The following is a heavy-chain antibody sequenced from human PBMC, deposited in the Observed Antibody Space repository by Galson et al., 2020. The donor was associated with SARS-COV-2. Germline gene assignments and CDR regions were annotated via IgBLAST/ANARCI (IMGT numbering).Heavy chain of an antibody. D-gene: IGHD4-17*01. CDR2: ISWNSGSI. CDR1: GFTFDDYA. V-gene: IGHV3-9*01. J-gene: IGHJ3*02. Sequence: GGSLRLSCAASGFTFDDYAMHWVRQAPGKGLEWVSGISWNSGSIGYADSVKGRFTISRDNAKNSLYLQMNSLRAEDTALYYCAKGTDYGDYLGAFDIWGQGTMVTVSS. CDR3: AKGTDYGDYLGAFDI.